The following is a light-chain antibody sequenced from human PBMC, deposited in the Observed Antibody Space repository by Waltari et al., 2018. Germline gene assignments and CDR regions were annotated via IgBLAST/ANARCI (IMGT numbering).Light chain of an antibody. Sequence: EIVMTQSPATLSVSPGERATLSCRASQSISSNLAWYQQKPGQAPSLLIYGASTRATVVPARFSGSGSGTEFTLTISSLQSEDFAVYYCQQYNNWPPCTLGQGTKLEIK. CDR1: QSISSN. J-gene: IGKJ2*02. CDR3: QQYNNWPPCT. V-gene: IGKV3-15*01. CDR2: GAS.